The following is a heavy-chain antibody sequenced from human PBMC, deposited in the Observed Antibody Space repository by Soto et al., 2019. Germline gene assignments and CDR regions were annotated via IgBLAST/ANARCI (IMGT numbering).Heavy chain of an antibody. CDR1: GFTFSNSW. D-gene: IGHD2-15*01. V-gene: IGHV3-7*03. CDR2: IKPDGSET. CDR3: ATSGGSI. J-gene: IGHJ4*02. Sequence: EVQLMESGGGLVLPGGSLRLPCAASGFTFSNSWMGWVRQAPGRGLEWVANIKPDGSETYHVDSVKGRFTISRDNAKNSLYLQMNSLRAEDTAVYYCATSGGSIWGQGTLVTVSS.